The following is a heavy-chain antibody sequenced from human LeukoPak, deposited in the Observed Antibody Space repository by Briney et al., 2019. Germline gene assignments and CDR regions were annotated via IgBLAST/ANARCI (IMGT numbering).Heavy chain of an antibody. CDR3: ASSIVGATTGWFDP. J-gene: IGHJ5*02. V-gene: IGHV1-2*02. CDR2: INPNSGGT. D-gene: IGHD1-26*01. CDR1: GYTSTGYY. Sequence: ASVKVSCKASGYTSTGYYMHWVRQAPGQGLEWMGWINPNSGGTNYAQKFQGRVTMTRDTSISTAYMELSRLRSDDTAVYYCASSIVGATTGWFDPWGQGTLVTVSS.